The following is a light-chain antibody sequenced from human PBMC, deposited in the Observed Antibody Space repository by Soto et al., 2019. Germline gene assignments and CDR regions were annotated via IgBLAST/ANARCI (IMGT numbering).Light chain of an antibody. CDR2: AAS. CDR1: QGIRNE. Sequence: AIQMTQSPSSLSASVGDRVNITCRASQGIRNELGWYQQKAGKAPKLLIYAASNLQSGVPARFSGSGSGTDFTLTIRSLQPEDFATYYCLQDHNYPRTFGQGTKLDIK. V-gene: IGKV1-6*01. J-gene: IGKJ2*01. CDR3: LQDHNYPRT.